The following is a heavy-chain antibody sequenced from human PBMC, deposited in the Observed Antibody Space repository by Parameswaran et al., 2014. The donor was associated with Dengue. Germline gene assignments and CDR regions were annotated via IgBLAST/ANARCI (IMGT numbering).Heavy chain of an antibody. J-gene: IGHJ4*02. V-gene: IGHV3-15*01. D-gene: IGHD1-20*01. CDR2: IKSNSDGGTT. CDR3: TTIPSDNWNDFFGY. Sequence: RWIRQPPGKGLEWVGRIKSNSDGGTTEYTAPVKGRFSISRDDSKKMLYLQMNSLKIEDTAFYYCTTIPSDNWNDFFGYWGQGTLVTVSS.